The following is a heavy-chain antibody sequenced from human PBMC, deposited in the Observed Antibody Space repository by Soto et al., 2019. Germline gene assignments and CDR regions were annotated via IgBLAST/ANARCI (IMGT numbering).Heavy chain of an antibody. J-gene: IGHJ5*02. CDR2: INHSGST. CDR3: ARVGEGYPYYYSSGSYRLDP. D-gene: IGHD3-10*01. Sequence: SETLSLTCTVYGGSFSGYYWSWIRQPPGKGLEWIGEINHSGSTNYNPSLKSRVTISVDTSKNQFSLKLSSVTAADTAVYYCARVGEGYPYYYSSGSYRLDPWGQGTLVTVSS. V-gene: IGHV4-34*01. CDR1: GGSFSGYY.